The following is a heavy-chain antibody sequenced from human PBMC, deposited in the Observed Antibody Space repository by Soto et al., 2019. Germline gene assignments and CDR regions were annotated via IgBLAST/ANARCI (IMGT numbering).Heavy chain of an antibody. CDR1: GFTFSSYW. CDR3: ARLVSAAANDY. J-gene: IGHJ4*02. Sequence: EVQLVESGGGLVQPGGSLRLSCAASGFTFSSYWMSWVRQAPGKGLEWVANIKQDGTEKYYVDSVKGRFTISRDNAKNSLYLQMNSLRAEDTAVYYCARLVSAAANDYWGQGTLVTVS. CDR2: IKQDGTEK. D-gene: IGHD1-26*01. V-gene: IGHV3-7*04.